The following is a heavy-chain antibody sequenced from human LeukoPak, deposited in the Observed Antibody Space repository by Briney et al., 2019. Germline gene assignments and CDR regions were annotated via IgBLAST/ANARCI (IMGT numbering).Heavy chain of an antibody. V-gene: IGHV3-23*01. CDR2: IRGTGSST. CDR1: GFTFSSYA. Sequence: GGSLRLSCGASGFTFSSYAMAWVRQAPGKGLEWVSAIRGTGSSTYYADSVKGRFTISRDNAKNSLYLQMNSLRAEDTAVYYCARDQYWFDPWGQGTLVTVSS. J-gene: IGHJ5*02. CDR3: ARDQYWFDP.